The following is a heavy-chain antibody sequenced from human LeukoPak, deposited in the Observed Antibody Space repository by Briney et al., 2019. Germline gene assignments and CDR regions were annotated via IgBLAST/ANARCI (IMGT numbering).Heavy chain of an antibody. Sequence: GGSLRLSCAASGFTFSSYGMHWVRQAPGKGLEWVAFIRYDGSNKYYADSVKGRFTISRDNSKNTLYLQMNSLRAEDTAVYYCAKDPTNGFDWLGPDAFDIWGQGTMVTVSS. D-gene: IGHD3-9*01. J-gene: IGHJ3*02. CDR3: AKDPTNGFDWLGPDAFDI. CDR1: GFTFSSYG. CDR2: IRYDGSNK. V-gene: IGHV3-30*02.